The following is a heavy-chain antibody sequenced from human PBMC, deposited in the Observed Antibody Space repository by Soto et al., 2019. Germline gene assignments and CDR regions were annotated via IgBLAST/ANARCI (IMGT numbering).Heavy chain of an antibody. J-gene: IGHJ4*02. CDR2: ISSSSYI. V-gene: IGHV3-21*01. D-gene: IGHD1-26*01. CDR3: ARDYSGPPDY. CDR1: GFTFSSYS. Sequence: GGSLRLSCAASGFTFSSYSMNGVRQAPGKGLEWVSSISSSSYIYYADSVKGRFTISRDNAKNSLYLQMNSLRGEDTAVYYCARDYSGPPDYWGQGTLVAVSS.